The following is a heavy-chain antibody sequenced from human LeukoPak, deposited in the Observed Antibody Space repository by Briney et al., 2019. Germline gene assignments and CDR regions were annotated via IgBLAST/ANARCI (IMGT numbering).Heavy chain of an antibody. CDR1: GYTYTRYD. J-gene: IGHJ4*02. CDR3: ARGSRYSSSWYNY. D-gene: IGHD6-13*01. CDR2: MNPNSGNT. V-gene: IGHV1-8*01. Sequence: ASVKVSCNVSGYTYTRYDINWVRQATGQGLEWMGWMNPNSGNTGYAQKFQGRVTMTRNTSISTAYMELSSLRSEDTAVYYCARGSRYSSSWYNYWGQGTLVTVSS.